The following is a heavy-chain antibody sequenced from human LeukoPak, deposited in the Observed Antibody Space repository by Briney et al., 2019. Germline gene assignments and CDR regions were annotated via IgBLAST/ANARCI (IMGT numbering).Heavy chain of an antibody. V-gene: IGHV1-2*02. CDR2: INPNSGGT. D-gene: IGHD3-9*01. Sequence: ASVKVSCKASGYTFTGYYMHWVRQAPGQGLEWMGWINPNSGGTNYAQKFQGRVTMTRDTSISTAYMELSRLKSDDTAVYYCAREGYFHWFNWFDPWGQGTLVTVSS. CDR1: GYTFTGYY. CDR3: AREGYFHWFNWFDP. J-gene: IGHJ5*02.